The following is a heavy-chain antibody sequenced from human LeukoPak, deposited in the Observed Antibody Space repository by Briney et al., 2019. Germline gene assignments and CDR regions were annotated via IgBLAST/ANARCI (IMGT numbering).Heavy chain of an antibody. CDR2: IIPIFGTA. J-gene: IGHJ4*02. CDR1: GGTFRSYA. D-gene: IGHD3-16*02. Sequence: SVKVSCKASGGTFRSYAISWARQAPGQGLEWMGGIIPIFGTANYAQKFQGRVTITTDESTSTAYMELSSLRSEDTAVYYCARDHHDYVWGSYRNFDYWGQGTLVTVSS. V-gene: IGHV1-69*05. CDR3: ARDHHDYVWGSYRNFDY.